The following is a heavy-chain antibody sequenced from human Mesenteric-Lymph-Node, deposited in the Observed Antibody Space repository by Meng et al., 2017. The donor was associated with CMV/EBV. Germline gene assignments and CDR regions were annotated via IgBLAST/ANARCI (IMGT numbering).Heavy chain of an antibody. CDR2: ISSSGSTI. CDR1: GFTFSDYY. J-gene: IGHJ3*02. Sequence: GGSLRLSCAASGFTFSDYYMSWIRQAPGKGLEWVSYISSSGSTIYYADSVKGRFTISRDNAKNSLYLQMNSLRAEDTAVYYCARDLCSSTSCYRPHAFDIWGQGTMVTVSS. V-gene: IGHV3-11*01. D-gene: IGHD2-2*01. CDR3: ARDLCSSTSCYRPHAFDI.